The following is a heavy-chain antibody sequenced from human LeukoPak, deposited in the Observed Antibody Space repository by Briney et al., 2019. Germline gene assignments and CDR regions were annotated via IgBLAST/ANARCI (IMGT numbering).Heavy chain of an antibody. Sequence: GGSLRLSCAASGFTFSDYYMSWIRQAPGKGLEWVSYISSSGSTIYYADSVKGRFTISRDNAKNSLYLQMNSLRAEDTAVYYCARRLGQWLATALYNWFDPWGQGTLVTVSS. J-gene: IGHJ5*02. D-gene: IGHD6-19*01. V-gene: IGHV3-11*01. CDR2: ISSSGSTI. CDR3: ARRLGQWLATALYNWFDP. CDR1: GFTFSDYY.